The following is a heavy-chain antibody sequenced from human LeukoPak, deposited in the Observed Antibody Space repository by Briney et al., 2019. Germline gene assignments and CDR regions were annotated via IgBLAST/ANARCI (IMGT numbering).Heavy chain of an antibody. V-gene: IGHV3-9*01. CDR3: AKIYTAMVSDDAFDI. CDR2: ISWNSGSI. Sequence: GGSLRLSCAASGFTFDDYAMHWVRQAPGKGLEWVSGISWNSGSIGYADSVKGRFTISRDNAKNSLYLQMNSLRAEDTAVYYCAKIYTAMVSDDAFDIWGQGTMVTVSS. D-gene: IGHD5-18*01. J-gene: IGHJ3*02. CDR1: GFTFDDYA.